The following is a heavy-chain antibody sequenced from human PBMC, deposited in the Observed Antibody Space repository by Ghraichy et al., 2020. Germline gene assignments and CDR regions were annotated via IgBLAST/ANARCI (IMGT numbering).Heavy chain of an antibody. Sequence: ESLNISCTVSGGSISSSSYYWGWIRQPPGKGLEWIGSIYYSGSTYYNPSLKSRVTISVDTSKNQFSLKLSSVTAADTAVYYCARLDYYGSGGQYWGQGTLVTVSS. CDR3: ARLDYYGSGGQY. CDR2: IYYSGST. D-gene: IGHD3-10*01. CDR1: GGSISSSSYY. J-gene: IGHJ4*02. V-gene: IGHV4-39*01.